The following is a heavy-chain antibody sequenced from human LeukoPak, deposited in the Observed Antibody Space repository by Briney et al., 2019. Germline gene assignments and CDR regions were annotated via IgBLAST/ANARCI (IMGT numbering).Heavy chain of an antibody. CDR2: IYYTGTT. CDR1: GGSISSYY. J-gene: IGHJ4*02. Sequence: SETLSLTCTVSGGSISSYYWSWIRQPPGKGLEWIGYIYYTGTTKYNPSLNSRVTISVDTSKNQLFLRLNSVTAADTAVYYCARHAQIVAATGSFDFWGQGTLVTVSS. D-gene: IGHD1-26*01. CDR3: ARHAQIVAATGSFDF. V-gene: IGHV4-59*08.